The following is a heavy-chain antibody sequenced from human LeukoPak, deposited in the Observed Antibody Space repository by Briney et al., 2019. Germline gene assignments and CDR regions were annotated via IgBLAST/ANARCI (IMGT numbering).Heavy chain of an antibody. CDR3: AKPYYYGSGSYYGNFVH. Sequence: GGSLRLSCAASGFTFSSYGMHWVRQAPGKGLEWVAFIRYDGSNKYYADSVKGRFTISRDNSKNTLYLQMNSLRVDDTATYYCAKPYYYGSGSYYGNFVHWGQGTLVAVSS. CDR1: GFTFSSYG. D-gene: IGHD3-10*01. J-gene: IGHJ4*02. V-gene: IGHV3-30*02. CDR2: IRYDGSNK.